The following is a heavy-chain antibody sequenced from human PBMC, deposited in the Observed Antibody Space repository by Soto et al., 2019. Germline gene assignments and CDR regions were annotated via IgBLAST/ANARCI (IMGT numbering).Heavy chain of an antibody. CDR1: GYTFTSYA. Sequence: ASVKVSCKASGYTFTSYAMHWVRHAPGQRLEWMGWINAGNGNTKYSQKFQGRVTITRDTSASTAYMELSSLRSDDTAVYYCARGWGYYDSSSDFDYWGQGTLVTVSS. CDR3: ARGWGYYDSSSDFDY. J-gene: IGHJ4*01. D-gene: IGHD3-22*01. V-gene: IGHV1-3*01. CDR2: INAGNGNT.